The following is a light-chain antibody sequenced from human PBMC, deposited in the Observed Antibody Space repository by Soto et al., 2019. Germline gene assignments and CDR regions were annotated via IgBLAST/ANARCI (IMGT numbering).Light chain of an antibody. CDR1: QSLSSSY. V-gene: IGKV3-20*01. CDR2: GAS. J-gene: IGKJ1*01. Sequence: EIVLTQSPGTLSLSPGERATLSCRASQSLSSSYLAWYQQKPGQAPRLLIYGASSRATGIPDRFSGSGSGTDFTLTISRLEPEDFAVYYWQQYGSSPRTFGQGTKLEI. CDR3: QQYGSSPRT.